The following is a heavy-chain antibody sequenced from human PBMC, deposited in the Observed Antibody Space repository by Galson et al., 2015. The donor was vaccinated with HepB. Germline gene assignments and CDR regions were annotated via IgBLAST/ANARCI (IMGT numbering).Heavy chain of an antibody. D-gene: IGHD3-3*01. J-gene: IGHJ4*02. CDR3: ARDSREWLLTPECFDY. CDR1: GFTFSSYS. CDR2: ISSSSSYI. Sequence: SLRLSCAASGFTFSSYSMNWVRQAPGKGLEWVSSISSSSSYIYYADSVKGRFTISRDNAKNSLYLQMNSLRAEDTAVYYCARDSREWLLTPECFDYWGQGTLVTVSS. V-gene: IGHV3-21*01.